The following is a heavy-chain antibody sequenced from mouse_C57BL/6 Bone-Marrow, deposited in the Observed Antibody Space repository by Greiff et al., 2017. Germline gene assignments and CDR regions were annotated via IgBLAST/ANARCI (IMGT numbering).Heavy chain of an antibody. Sequence: QVQLQQPGAELVRPGSSVKLSCKASGYTFTSYWMHWVKQRPIQGLEWIGNIDPSDSETHYNQKFKDKATLTVDKSSSTAYMQLRSLTSADSAVYYCARSYCGNYFDYWGQGTTLTVSA. CDR2: IDPSDSET. J-gene: IGHJ2*01. CDR1: GYTFTSYW. D-gene: IGHD1-1*01. CDR3: ARSYCGNYFDY. V-gene: IGHV1-52*01.